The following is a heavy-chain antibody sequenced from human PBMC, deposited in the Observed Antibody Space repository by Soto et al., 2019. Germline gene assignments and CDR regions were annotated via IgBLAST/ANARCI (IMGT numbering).Heavy chain of an antibody. Sequence: SVILSLTCTVSDGSISGDDYYLSWIRQAPGRGLEWIGYIHSSGSIYYNPSLKSRATMSIDTARNQFSLKVSSVTVADTAVYYCARDLDGLHDDNSGPYPRPGWGQGTPVTVSS. D-gene: IGHD3-22*01. CDR2: IHSSGSI. V-gene: IGHV4-30-4*01. CDR3: ARDLDGLHDDNSGPYPRPG. CDR1: DGSISGDDYY. J-gene: IGHJ1*01.